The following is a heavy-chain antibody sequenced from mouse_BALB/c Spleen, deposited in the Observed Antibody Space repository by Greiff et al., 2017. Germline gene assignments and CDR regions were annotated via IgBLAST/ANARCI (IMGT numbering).Heavy chain of an antibody. J-gene: IGHJ1*01. Sequence: QVQLKESGAELVRPGTSVKISCKASGYTFTNYWLGWVKQRPGHGLEWIGDIYPGGGYTNYNEKFKGKATLTADTSYSTAYMQLSSLTSEDSAVYFCARDGKRPWYFDVWGAGTTVTVSS. CDR3: ARDGKRPWYFDV. CDR1: GYTFTNYW. CDR2: IYPGGGYT. D-gene: IGHD2-1*01. V-gene: IGHV1-63*02.